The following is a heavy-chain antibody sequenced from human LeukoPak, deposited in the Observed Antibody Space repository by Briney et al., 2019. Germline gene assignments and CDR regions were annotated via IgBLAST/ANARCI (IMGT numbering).Heavy chain of an antibody. V-gene: IGHV4-34*01. J-gene: IGHJ4*02. D-gene: IGHD3-3*01. CDR3: ARGFDFWSGYNFDY. CDR2: INHSGST. Sequence: SETLSLTCTVSGGSISSYYWSWIRQPPGKGLEWIGEINHSGSTNYNPSLKSRVTISVDTSKNQFSLKLSSVTAADTAVYYCARGFDFWSGYNFDYWGQGTLVTVSS. CDR1: GGSISSYY.